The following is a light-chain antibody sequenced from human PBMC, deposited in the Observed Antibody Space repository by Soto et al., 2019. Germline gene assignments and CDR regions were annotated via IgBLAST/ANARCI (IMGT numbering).Light chain of an antibody. V-gene: IGKV3-20*01. J-gene: IGKJ3*01. Sequence: EIVLTQSPATLSLSPGERATLSCRASQSVSVNSLAWYQQKGGQAPRLLIYAASTRATGVPDRFSGTGSGPDFALTISRLETDDSAVYYCQQYGGSPFTFGPGTKVDIK. CDR3: QQYGGSPFT. CDR1: QSVSVNS. CDR2: AAS.